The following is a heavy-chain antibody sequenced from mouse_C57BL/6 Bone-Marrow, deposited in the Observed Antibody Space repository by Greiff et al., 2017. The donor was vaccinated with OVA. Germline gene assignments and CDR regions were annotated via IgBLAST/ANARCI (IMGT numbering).Heavy chain of an antibody. Sequence: QVQLQQPGAELVKPGASVKLSCKASGYTFTSYWMQWVKQRPGQGLEWIGEIDPSDSYTNYNQKFKGKATLTVDTSSSTAYMQLSSLTSEDSAVYYCARLLRIHWYFDVWGTGTTVTVSS. V-gene: IGHV1-50*01. CDR2: IDPSDSYT. CDR1: GYTFTSYW. J-gene: IGHJ1*03. D-gene: IGHD1-1*01. CDR3: ARLLRIHWYFDV.